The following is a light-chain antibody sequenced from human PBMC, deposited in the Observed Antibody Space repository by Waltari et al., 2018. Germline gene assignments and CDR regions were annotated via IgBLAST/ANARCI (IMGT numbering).Light chain of an antibody. Sequence: DIQITQSPSSRSALVGDRATISCRASQGIRNSVDWFQQKPGKAPKALMYGASTLHSGVPSRFSGSGFGTDFTLTISGLQPEDLATYYCLQYDSYPRTFGQGTKVEIK. CDR1: QGIRNS. CDR2: GAS. CDR3: LQYDSYPRT. J-gene: IGKJ1*01. V-gene: IGKV1-16*01.